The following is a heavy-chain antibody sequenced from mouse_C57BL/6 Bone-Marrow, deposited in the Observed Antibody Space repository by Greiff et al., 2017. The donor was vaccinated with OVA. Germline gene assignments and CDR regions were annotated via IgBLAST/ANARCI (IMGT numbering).Heavy chain of an antibody. CDR2: IDPSDSYT. CDR3: AILTDGRAMDY. D-gene: IGHD4-1*01. Sequence: QVQLQQPGAELVMPGASVKLSCKASGYTFTSYWMPWVKQRPGQGLEWIGEIDPSDSYTNYNQKFKGKSTLTVDKSSSTAYMQLSSLTSEDSAVYYCAILTDGRAMDYWGQGTSVTVSS. CDR1: GYTFTSYW. J-gene: IGHJ4*01. V-gene: IGHV1-69*01.